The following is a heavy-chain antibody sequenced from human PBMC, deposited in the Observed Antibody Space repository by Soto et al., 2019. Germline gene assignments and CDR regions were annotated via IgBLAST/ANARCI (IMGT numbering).Heavy chain of an antibody. V-gene: IGHV4-34*01. CDR3: ARGKLSDYVWGSYRYHFDH. J-gene: IGHJ4*02. CDR1: GGSFSGYY. CDR2: INHSGST. Sequence: SETLSLTCAVYGGSFSGYYWSWIRQPPGKGLEWIGEINHSGSTNYNPSLKSRVTISVDTSKNQFYLKLSSVTAADTAVYYCARGKLSDYVWGSYRYHFDHWGQGTVVTVSS. D-gene: IGHD3-16*02.